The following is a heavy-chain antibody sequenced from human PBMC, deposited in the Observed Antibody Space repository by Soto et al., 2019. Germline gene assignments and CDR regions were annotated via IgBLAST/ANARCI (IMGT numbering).Heavy chain of an antibody. V-gene: IGHV1-69*01. CDR1: GASFYNFA. D-gene: IGHD2-15*01. CDR2: LTPVFRTA. Sequence: QVDLVQSGAEVKKPGSSVTVSCKASGASFYNFALYWVRQAPGQGLEWVGGLTPVFRTANYSQKFQGRVTITADESTTTAYMELSNLRSGGTAVFYCAGVDCGGGTCYSGGVDYWGQGTLVTVSS. J-gene: IGHJ4*02. CDR3: AGVDCGGGTCYSGGVDY.